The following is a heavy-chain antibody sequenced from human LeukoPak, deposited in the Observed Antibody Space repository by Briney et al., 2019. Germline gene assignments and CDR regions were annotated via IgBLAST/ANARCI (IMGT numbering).Heavy chain of an antibody. CDR3: AKDLLAAAGHDY. V-gene: IGHV3-23*01. CDR2: ISGSGGST. D-gene: IGHD6-13*01. Sequence: GGSLRLSCAASGFTFSSYAMNWVRQAPGKGLEWVSAISGSGGSTYYADSVKGRFTISRDNSKNTLYLQMNSLRAEDAAVYYCAKDLLAAAGHDYWGQGTLVTVSS. CDR1: GFTFSSYA. J-gene: IGHJ4*02.